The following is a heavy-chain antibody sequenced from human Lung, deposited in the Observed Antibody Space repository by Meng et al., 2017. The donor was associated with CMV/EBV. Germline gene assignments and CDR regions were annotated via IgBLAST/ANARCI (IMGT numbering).Heavy chain of an antibody. CDR1: GGSISSSSYY. CDR2: IYFSGNT. CDR3: VTETGYNYDN. J-gene: IGHJ4*02. V-gene: IGHV4-39*07. D-gene: IGHD5-24*01. Sequence: QRRLQESGPGKVPPSETLSLTCSVSGGSISSSSYYWGWIRQSPGKGLEWIGSIYFSGNTYYNPSLKSRVTMSVGTAQNKFSLTLRSVTAADTAVYYCVTETGYNYDNWGQGALVTVSS.